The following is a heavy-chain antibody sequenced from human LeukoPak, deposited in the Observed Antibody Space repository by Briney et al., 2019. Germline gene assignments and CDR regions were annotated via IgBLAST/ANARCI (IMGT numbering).Heavy chain of an antibody. CDR2: IYPGDSDT. V-gene: IGHV5-51*01. CDR3: ASPGYSSSWYGGY. J-gene: IGHJ4*02. D-gene: IGHD6-13*01. Sequence: GGSLKISCKGSGXSFTSYWIGWVRQMPGKGLDGMVFIYPGDSDTRYSASFKGQATISATKSISTAFLQWSSLTASDTAMYYCASPGYSSSWYGGYWGQGTLVTVSS. CDR1: GXSFTSYW.